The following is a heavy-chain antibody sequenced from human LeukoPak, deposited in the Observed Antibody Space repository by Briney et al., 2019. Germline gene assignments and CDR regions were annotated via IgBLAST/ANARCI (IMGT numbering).Heavy chain of an antibody. J-gene: IGHJ4*02. D-gene: IGHD3-10*01. CDR2: IYYSGST. CDR1: GGSISSYY. V-gene: IGHV4-59*08. Sequence: KSSETLSLTCTVSGGSISSYYWGWIRQPPGKGLEWIGYIYYSGSTNYNPSLKSRVTISVDTSKNQFSLKLSSVTAADTAVYYCARQGMWFGEFDYWGQGTLVTVSS. CDR3: ARQGMWFGEFDY.